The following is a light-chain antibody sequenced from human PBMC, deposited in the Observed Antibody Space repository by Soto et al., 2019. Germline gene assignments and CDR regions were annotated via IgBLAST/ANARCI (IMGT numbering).Light chain of an antibody. Sequence: DIQMTQSPSTLSSSVGDRVTITCRASQSISSWLAWYQQKPGKAPKLLISRASSLESGVPSSFSGGGSGTEVTLTISSLQHDDFATYYCQQYDSYPYTFGQGTKLEIK. V-gene: IGKV1-5*03. CDR2: RAS. J-gene: IGKJ2*01. CDR3: QQYDSYPYT. CDR1: QSISSW.